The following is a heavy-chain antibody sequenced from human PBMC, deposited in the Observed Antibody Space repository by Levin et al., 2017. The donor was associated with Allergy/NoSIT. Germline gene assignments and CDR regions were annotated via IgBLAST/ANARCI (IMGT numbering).Heavy chain of an antibody. V-gene: IGHV3-73*01. Sequence: RGESLKISCEASGFSFSGSAIHWVRQASGKGLEWVARIRSKSKNYATVYDVSVKGRFTISRDDAKNTAYLQMNSLKSEDTAVYYCARLMEIGDITEAFDIWGQGTMVTVSS. CDR2: IRSKSKNYAT. CDR3: ARLMEIGDITEAFDI. D-gene: IGHD2-21*02. CDR1: GFSFSGSA. J-gene: IGHJ3*02.